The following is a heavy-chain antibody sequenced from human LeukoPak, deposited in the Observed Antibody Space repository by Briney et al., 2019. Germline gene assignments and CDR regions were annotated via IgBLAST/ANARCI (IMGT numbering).Heavy chain of an antibody. J-gene: IGHJ6*02. CDR2: INHSGYT. Sequence: SETLSLTCAVYGASFSGYYWTWIRQPPGKGLEWIGEINHSGYTNYNPSLKSRVTISVDTSKNQFSLKLSSVTAADTAVYYCARLLLYSGYDVYYYYGMDVWGQGTTVTVSS. D-gene: IGHD5-12*01. V-gene: IGHV4-34*01. CDR1: GASFSGYY. CDR3: ARLLLYSGYDVYYYYGMDV.